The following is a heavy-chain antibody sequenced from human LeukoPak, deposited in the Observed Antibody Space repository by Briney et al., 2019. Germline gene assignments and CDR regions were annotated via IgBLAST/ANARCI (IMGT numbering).Heavy chain of an antibody. D-gene: IGHD2-2*01. V-gene: IGHV4-34*01. CDR1: GGSFSGYY. CDR2: INHSGST. CDR3: ARGVNCSSTSCYRTSFDY. J-gene: IGHJ4*02. Sequence: PSETLSLTCAVYGGSFSGYYWSWIRQPPGKGLEWIGEINHSGSTNYNPSLKSRVTISVDTSKNQFSLKLSSVTAADTAVYYCARGVNCSSTSCYRTSFDYWGQGTLVTVSS.